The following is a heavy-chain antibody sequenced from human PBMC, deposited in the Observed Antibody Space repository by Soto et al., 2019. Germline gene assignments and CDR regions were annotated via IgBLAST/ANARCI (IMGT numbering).Heavy chain of an antibody. J-gene: IGHJ5*02. CDR3: ARGQGSSDWFDP. V-gene: IGHV4-4*07. CDR2: IYSSGNT. Sequence: SETLSLTCSVSGGTISGYYWTWIRQPAGKGLEWIGRIYSSGNTKYNPSLQSRVTMSLDTSNNQFSLRLTSVTAADTAVYYCARGQGSSDWFDPWGQGTLVTVSS. CDR1: GGTISGYY.